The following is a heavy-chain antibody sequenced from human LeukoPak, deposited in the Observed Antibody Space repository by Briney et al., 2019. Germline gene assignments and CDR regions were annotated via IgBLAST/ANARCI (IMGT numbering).Heavy chain of an antibody. CDR2: IYHSGST. CDR1: GGSISSGGYS. D-gene: IGHD6-13*01. V-gene: IGHV4-30-2*01. CDR3: AKTGRARGAAAGT. J-gene: IGHJ5*02. Sequence: PSQTLSLTCAVSGGSISSGGYSWSWIRQPPGKGLEWIGYIYHSGSTYYNPSLKSRVTISVDRSKNQFSLKLSSVTAADTAVYYCAKTGRARGAAAGTWGQGTLVTVSS.